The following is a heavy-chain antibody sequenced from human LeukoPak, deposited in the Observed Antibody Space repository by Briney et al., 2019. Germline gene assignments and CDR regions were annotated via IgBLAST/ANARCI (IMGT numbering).Heavy chain of an antibody. CDR1: GGSISSSSYY. Sequence: SETLSLTCTVSGGSISSSSYYWGWIRQPPGKGLEWIGSIYYSGSTYYNPSLKSRVTISVATSKNQFSLKLSSVTAADTAVYYCARRYYDILTGYYYYFDYWGQGTLVTVSS. CDR3: ARRYYDILTGYYYYFDY. V-gene: IGHV4-39*01. J-gene: IGHJ4*02. CDR2: IYYSGST. D-gene: IGHD3-9*01.